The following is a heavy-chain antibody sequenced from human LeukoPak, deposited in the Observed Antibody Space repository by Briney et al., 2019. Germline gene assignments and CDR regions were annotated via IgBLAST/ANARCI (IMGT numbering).Heavy chain of an antibody. CDR2: IYHSGST. CDR3: ARTHPDYYYYYMDA. V-gene: IGHV4-38-2*02. J-gene: IGHJ6*03. CDR1: GYSISSGYY. Sequence: SETLSLTCTVSGYSISSGYYWGWIRQPPGKGLEWIASIYHSGSTYYSPSLKSRVTISVDTSKNQFSLKLSSVTATDTAVYYCARTHPDYYYYYMDAWGKGTTVTVSS.